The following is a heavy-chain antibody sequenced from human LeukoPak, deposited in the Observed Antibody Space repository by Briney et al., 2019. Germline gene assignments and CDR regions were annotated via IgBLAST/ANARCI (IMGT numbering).Heavy chain of an antibody. D-gene: IGHD3-3*01. V-gene: IGHV3-23*01. CDR3: AKSPSHDSYYDFWSGYYPH. CDR2: ISGSGGST. CDR1: GFTFSSYV. J-gene: IGHJ4*02. Sequence: GGSLRLSCAASGFTFSSYVMSWVRQAPGKGLEWVSAISGSGGSTYYADSVKGRFTISRDNSKNTLYVQMNSLRAEDTAVYYCAKSPSHDSYYDFWSGYYPHWGQGTLVTVSS.